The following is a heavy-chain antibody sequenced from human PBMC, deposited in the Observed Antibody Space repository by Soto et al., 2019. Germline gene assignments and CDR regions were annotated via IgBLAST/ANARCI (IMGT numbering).Heavy chain of an antibody. CDR2: INPNSGGT. V-gene: IGHV1-2*04. CDR3: ARDQILWFGELFNYYYYYGMDV. D-gene: IGHD3-10*01. CDR1: GYTFTGYY. J-gene: IGHJ6*02. Sequence: ASVKVSCKASGYTFTGYYMHWVRQAPGQGLEWMGWINPNSGGTNYAQKFQGWVTMTRDTSISTAYMELSRLRSDDTAVYYCARDQILWFGELFNYYYYYGMDVWGQGTTVTV.